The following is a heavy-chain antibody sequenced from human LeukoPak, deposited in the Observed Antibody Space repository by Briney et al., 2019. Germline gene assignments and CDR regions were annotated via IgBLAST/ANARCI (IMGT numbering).Heavy chain of an antibody. J-gene: IGHJ4*02. Sequence: GGSLRLSCAASGFTFSSYAMHWVRQAPGKGLEWVAVISYDGSNKYYADSVKGRFTISRDNSKNTLYLQMNSLRAEDTAVYYCARLELDYGDYFDYWGQGTLVTVSS. CDR1: GFTFSSYA. D-gene: IGHD4-17*01. V-gene: IGHV3-30-3*01. CDR2: ISYDGSNK. CDR3: ARLELDYGDYFDY.